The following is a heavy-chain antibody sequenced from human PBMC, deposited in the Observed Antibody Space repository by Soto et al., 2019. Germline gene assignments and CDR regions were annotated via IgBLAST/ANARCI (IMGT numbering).Heavy chain of an antibody. CDR2: ISAYNGNT. V-gene: IGHV1-18*01. CDR3: ARGIDVVVAATWHNWFDP. J-gene: IGHJ5*02. D-gene: IGHD2-15*01. Sequence: ASVKVSCKASGYTFTSYGISWVRQAPGRGLEWMGWISAYNGNTNYAQKLQGRVTMTTDTSTSTAYMELRSLRSDDTAVYYCARGIDVVVAATWHNWFDPWGQGTLVTVSS. CDR1: GYTFTSYG.